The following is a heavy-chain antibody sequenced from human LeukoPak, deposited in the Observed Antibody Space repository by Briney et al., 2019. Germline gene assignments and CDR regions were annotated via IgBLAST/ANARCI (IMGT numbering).Heavy chain of an antibody. CDR1: GGSFSGYY. V-gene: IGHV4-34*01. Sequence: SETLSLTCAVYGGSFSGYYWSWIRQPPGKGLEWIEEINHSGSTNYNPSLKSRVTISVDTSKNQFSLKLSSVTAADTAVYYCARGRKPLAVAQTYDWGQGTLVTVSS. J-gene: IGHJ4*02. CDR3: ARGRKPLAVAQTYD. CDR2: INHSGST. D-gene: IGHD6-19*01.